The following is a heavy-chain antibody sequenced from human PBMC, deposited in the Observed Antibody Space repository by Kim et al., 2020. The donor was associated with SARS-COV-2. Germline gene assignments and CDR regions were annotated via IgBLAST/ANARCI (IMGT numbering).Heavy chain of an antibody. Sequence: GGSLRLSCAASGFTFSSYAMHWVRQAPGKGLEWVAVISYDGSNKYYADSVKGRFTISRDNSKNTLYLQMNSLRAEDTAVYYCARDAGMAPQGNFDYWGQG. CDR2: ISYDGSNK. V-gene: IGHV3-30*04. D-gene: IGHD3-10*01. J-gene: IGHJ4*02. CDR1: GFTFSSYA. CDR3: ARDAGMAPQGNFDY.